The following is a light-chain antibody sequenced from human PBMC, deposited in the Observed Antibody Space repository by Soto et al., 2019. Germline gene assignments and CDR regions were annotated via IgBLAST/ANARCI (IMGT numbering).Light chain of an antibody. CDR1: QSVSSKF. CDR3: QQYGSSPRIT. V-gene: IGKV3-20*01. CDR2: GAS. Sequence: EIVLTQSPGTLSLSPGERAALSCRASQSVSSKFLAWYQQKPGQAPRLLIYGASSRATGIPDRFSGSGSGTDFTLTISRLEPEDFAVYYCQQYGSSPRITFGQGTRLEIK. J-gene: IGKJ5*01.